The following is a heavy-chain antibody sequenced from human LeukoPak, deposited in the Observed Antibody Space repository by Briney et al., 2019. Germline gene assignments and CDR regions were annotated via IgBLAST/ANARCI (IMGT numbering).Heavy chain of an antibody. J-gene: IGHJ4*02. V-gene: IGHV3-23*01. CDR1: GFTFSSYA. CDR3: ARPVAGEDYFDY. Sequence: GGSLRLSCAASGFTFSSYAMNWVRQAPGKGLEWVSTTGGGGGRTYYADSVKGRFTISRDNSKNTLYLQMNSLRAEDTAVYYCARPVAGEDYFDYWGQGTLVTVSS. CDR2: TGGGGGRT. D-gene: IGHD6-19*01.